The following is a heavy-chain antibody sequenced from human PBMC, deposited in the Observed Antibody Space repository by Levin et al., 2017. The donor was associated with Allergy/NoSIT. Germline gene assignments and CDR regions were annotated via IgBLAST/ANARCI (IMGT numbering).Heavy chain of an antibody. CDR1: GGSFSGYY. V-gene: IGHV4-34*01. J-gene: IGHJ4*02. D-gene: IGHD6-19*01. CDR2: INHSGST. CDR3: ARLRGYSSGWYRGFDY. Sequence: PSETLSLTCAVYGGSFSGYYWSWIRQPPGKGLEWIGEINHSGSTNYNPSLKSRVTISVDTSKNQFSLKLSSVTAADTAVYYCARLRGYSSGWYRGFDYWGQGTLVTVSS.